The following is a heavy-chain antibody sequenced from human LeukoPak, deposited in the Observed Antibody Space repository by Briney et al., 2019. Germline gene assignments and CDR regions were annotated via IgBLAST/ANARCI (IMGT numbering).Heavy chain of an antibody. CDR2: INNSGGSA. J-gene: IGHJ6*02. V-gene: IGHV1-46*01. CDR1: GYTFTSHY. CDR3: ARENRGRTSDADYYYYGMDV. D-gene: IGHD1-1*01. Sequence: ASVKVSCTASGYTFTSHYMHWVRQAPGQGLEWMGIINNSGGSASYAQKFQGRVTMTRDTSTSTVYMELNSLRFEDTAVYYCARENRGRTSDADYYYYGMDVWGQGTTVTVSS.